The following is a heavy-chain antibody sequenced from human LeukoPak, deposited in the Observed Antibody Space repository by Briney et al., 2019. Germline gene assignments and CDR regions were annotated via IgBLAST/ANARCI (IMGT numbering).Heavy chain of an antibody. V-gene: IGHV3-23*01. CDR1: GFTFAGYA. D-gene: IGHD3-22*01. CDR2: ITGNGDST. J-gene: IGHJ4*02. Sequence: PVGSLRLSCAASGFTFAGYAMAWVRQAPGKGLNWVTGITGNGDSTYYADSVKGRFTISRDNSRNTLYLQMNSLRAEDTAVYYCAKRDYFSSGDYYPHFDNWGQGTLVTVSS. CDR3: AKRDYFSSGDYYPHFDN.